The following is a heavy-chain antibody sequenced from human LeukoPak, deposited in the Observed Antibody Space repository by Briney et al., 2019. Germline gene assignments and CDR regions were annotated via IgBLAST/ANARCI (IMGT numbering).Heavy chain of an antibody. CDR3: ARDANSGSYPDY. D-gene: IGHD1-26*01. CDR1: GGTFSSYA. V-gene: IGHV1-69*10. J-gene: IGHJ4*02. CDR2: IIPILGIA. Sequence: SEKVSCKASGGTFSSYAISWVRQAPGQGLEWMGGIIPILGIANYAQKFQGRVTITADKSTSTAYMELSSLRSEDTAVYYCARDANSGSYPDYWGQGTLVTVSS.